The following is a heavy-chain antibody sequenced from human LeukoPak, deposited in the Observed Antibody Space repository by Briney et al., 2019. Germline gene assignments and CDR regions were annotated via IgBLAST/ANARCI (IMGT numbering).Heavy chain of an antibody. CDR1: GGSISSNSAY. J-gene: IGHJ4*02. CDR2: IYYSKNT. D-gene: IGHD5-18*01. Sequence: TSETQSLTCTVSGGSISSNSAYWGWIRQPPGKGLEWIGSIYYSKNTYYNPSLKSRVTISADTSKNQFSLRLDSVSAADTAVYYCASPRGFSYGYFDHWGQGSLVTVSS. V-gene: IGHV4-39*01. CDR3: ASPRGFSYGYFDH.